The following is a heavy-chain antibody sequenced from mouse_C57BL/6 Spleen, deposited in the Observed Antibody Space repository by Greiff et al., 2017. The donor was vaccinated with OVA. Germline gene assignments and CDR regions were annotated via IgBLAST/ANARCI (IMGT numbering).Heavy chain of an antibody. V-gene: IGHV1-69*01. Sequence: QVQLKQPGAELVMPGASVQLSCKASGYTFTSYWMHWVKQRPGQGLEWIGEIDPSDSYTNYNQKFKGKSTLTVDKSSSTAYMQLSSLTSEDSAVYYCSLITTVVRRYFDVWGTGTTVTVSS. J-gene: IGHJ1*03. D-gene: IGHD1-1*01. CDR3: SLITTVVRRYFDV. CDR1: GYTFTSYW. CDR2: IDPSDSYT.